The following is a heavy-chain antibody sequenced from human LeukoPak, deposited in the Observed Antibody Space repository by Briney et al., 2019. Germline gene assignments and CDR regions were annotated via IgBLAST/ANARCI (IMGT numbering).Heavy chain of an antibody. D-gene: IGHD3-10*01. CDR3: ARTYGGYYYGMDV. CDR2: IYYSGIS. V-gene: IGHV4-39*01. CDR1: GGSISSSSYY. J-gene: IGHJ6*02. Sequence: SETLSLTCTASGGSISSSSYYWGWIRQPPGKWLERISNIYYSGISYYNPSLKSRVTISVDTSKNQFSLNLSSVTAADTAVYYCARTYGGYYYGMDVWGQGTTVTVSS.